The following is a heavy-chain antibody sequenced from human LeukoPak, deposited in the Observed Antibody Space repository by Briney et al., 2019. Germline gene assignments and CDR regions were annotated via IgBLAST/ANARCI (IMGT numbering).Heavy chain of an antibody. CDR3: ARDITIGYYYMDV. J-gene: IGHJ6*03. V-gene: IGHV3-7*01. CDR1: GFTFSSYW. CDR2: IKQDGSEK. D-gene: IGHD3-16*01. Sequence: GGSLRLSCAVSGFTFSSYWMSWVRQAPGKGLEWVANIKQDGSEKYYVDSVKGRFTISRDNAKNSLYLQMNSLRAEDTAVYYCARDITIGYYYMDVWGKGTTVTVSS.